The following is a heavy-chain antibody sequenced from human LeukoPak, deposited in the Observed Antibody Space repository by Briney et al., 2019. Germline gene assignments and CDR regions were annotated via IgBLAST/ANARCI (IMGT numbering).Heavy chain of an antibody. CDR2: IKQDGSEK. CDR1: GFTFSSYW. CDR3: ARDYRVGAAFDY. D-gene: IGHD1-26*01. Sequence: GGSLRLSCAASGFTFSSYWMSWVRQAPGKGLEWVANIKQDGSEKYYVDSVKGRLTISRDTAKNSLCLQMNSLRAEDTAVYYCARDYRVGAAFDYWGQGTLVTVSS. J-gene: IGHJ4*02. V-gene: IGHV3-7*01.